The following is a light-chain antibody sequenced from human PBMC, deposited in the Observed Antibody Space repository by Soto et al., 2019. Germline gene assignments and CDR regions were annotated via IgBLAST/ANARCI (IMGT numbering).Light chain of an antibody. CDR3: QQYNDWPPIT. CDR2: YAS. CDR1: QSVSNN. J-gene: IGKJ5*01. Sequence: EIMMTQSPVTLSVSPGERATLSCRASQSVSNNLAWYQQKPGQAPRLLIYYASTMATGIPARFSGSGSGTEFTLTISSLQSEDFALYYCQQYNDWPPITFGQETRLEMK. V-gene: IGKV3-15*01.